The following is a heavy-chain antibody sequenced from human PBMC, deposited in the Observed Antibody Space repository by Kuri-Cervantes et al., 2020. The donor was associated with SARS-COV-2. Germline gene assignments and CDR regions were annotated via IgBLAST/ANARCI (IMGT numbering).Heavy chain of an antibody. V-gene: IGHV4-59*11. CDR1: GGSISSHY. J-gene: IGHJ6*03. Sequence: GSLRLSCTVSGGSISSHYWSWIRQPPGKGLEWIGYIYYSGSTNYNPSLKSRVTISVDTSKNQFSLKLSSVTAADTAVYYCARRSFQPRYYYYYYMDVWGKGTTVTVSS. CDR2: IYYSGST. CDR3: ARRSFQPRYYYYYYMDV.